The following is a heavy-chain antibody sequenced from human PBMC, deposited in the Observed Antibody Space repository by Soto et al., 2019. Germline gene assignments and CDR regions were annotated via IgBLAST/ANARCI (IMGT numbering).Heavy chain of an antibody. CDR2: IGKGGDT. Sequence: EVQLVESGGDLVQPGGSLRLSCAASGFTFSSYDMQWVHQVTGKGLEWVSSIGKGGDTYYADSVKGRFTISRENAKNSLYLQMSSLRAGDTAVYYCVRDPAGHGMDVWGQGTTVTVSS. CDR1: GFTFSSYD. CDR3: VRDPAGHGMDV. D-gene: IGHD3-10*01. V-gene: IGHV3-13*01. J-gene: IGHJ6*02.